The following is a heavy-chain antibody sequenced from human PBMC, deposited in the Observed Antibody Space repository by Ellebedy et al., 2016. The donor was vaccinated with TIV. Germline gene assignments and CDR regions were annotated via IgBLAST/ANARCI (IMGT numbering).Heavy chain of an antibody. Sequence: GESLKISCVASGFTFNTSGMYWVRQAPGKGLEWVSSITESGGNTYYADSVKGRFTISRDNSKDTLFLQMNSRRAEDTAIYFCARDTVGVGPAFDVWGQGTMVTVSS. CDR1: GFTFNTSG. V-gene: IGHV3-23*01. D-gene: IGHD4-23*01. J-gene: IGHJ3*01. CDR2: ITESGGNT. CDR3: ARDTVGVGPAFDV.